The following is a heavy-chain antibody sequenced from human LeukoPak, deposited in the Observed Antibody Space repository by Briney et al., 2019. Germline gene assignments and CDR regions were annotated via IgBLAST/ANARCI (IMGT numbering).Heavy chain of an antibody. CDR3: GRDYYDSSGYFDA. V-gene: IGHV4-39*07. J-gene: IGHJ5*02. CDR2: IYYSGNT. CDR1: GGSISSGGYY. Sequence: SETLSLTCTVSGGSISSGGYYWGWLRQPPGKGLEWIGSIYYSGNTYYNPSLKSRVTISIDTSKNQFSLKLSSVTVADTAVYYCGRDYYDSSGYFDAWGQGTLVTVSS. D-gene: IGHD3-22*01.